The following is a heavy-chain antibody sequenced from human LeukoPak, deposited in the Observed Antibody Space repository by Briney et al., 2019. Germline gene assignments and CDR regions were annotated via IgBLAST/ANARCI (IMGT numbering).Heavy chain of an antibody. CDR1: GYSISSGYY. Sequence: PSETLSLTCAVSGYSISSGYYWGWIRQPPGKGLEWIGSIYHSGSTYYNPSPKSRVTISVDTSKNQFSLKLSSVTAADTAVYYCAIRSAYYDFWSGTGRYYFDYWGQGTLVTVSS. V-gene: IGHV4-38-2*01. D-gene: IGHD3-3*01. CDR3: AIRSAYYDFWSGTGRYYFDY. J-gene: IGHJ4*02. CDR2: IYHSGST.